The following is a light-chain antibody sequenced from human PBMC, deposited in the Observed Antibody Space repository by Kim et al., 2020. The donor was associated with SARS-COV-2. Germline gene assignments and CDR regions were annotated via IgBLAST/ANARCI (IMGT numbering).Light chain of an antibody. CDR3: QQRYSTPWHT. Sequence: IQMTQSPSSLAASVGDRVTIACRASQSIGTRLNWYQQRPGKAPKLLIYAASILQSGVPSRFTGTGSGTDFTLTISSLQPEDFATCYCQQRYSTPWHTFGGGTKVDIK. V-gene: IGKV1-39*01. CDR1: QSIGTR. J-gene: IGKJ4*01. CDR2: AAS.